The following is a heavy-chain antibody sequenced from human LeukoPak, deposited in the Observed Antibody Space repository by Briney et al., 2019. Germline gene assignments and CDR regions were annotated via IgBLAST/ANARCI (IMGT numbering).Heavy chain of an antibody. J-gene: IGHJ4*02. CDR2: ISSSSSTI. V-gene: IGHV3-48*01. CDR1: GFTFSSYS. Sequence: PGGSLRLSXEASGFTFSSYSRNWIGQAPGKGLEGVSYISSSSSTIYYADSVKGRFTISRDNSKNTLYLQMNSLRAEDTAVYYCAKEWRSGWVHFDYWGQGTLVTVSS. CDR3: AKEWRSGWVHFDY. D-gene: IGHD6-19*01.